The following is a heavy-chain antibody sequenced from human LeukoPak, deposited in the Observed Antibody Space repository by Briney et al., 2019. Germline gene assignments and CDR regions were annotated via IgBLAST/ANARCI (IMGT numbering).Heavy chain of an antibody. Sequence: PGGSLRLSCAASGFTFSSYGMHWVRQAPGKGLEWVAFIRYDGSNKYYADSVKGRFTISRDNSKTTLYLQRNSLRAEDTAVYYCAKLPYYYDSSGYFINDAIDIWGQGTMVTVSS. D-gene: IGHD3-22*01. CDR1: GFTFSSYG. V-gene: IGHV3-30*02. CDR2: IRYDGSNK. CDR3: AKLPYYYDSSGYFINDAIDI. J-gene: IGHJ3*02.